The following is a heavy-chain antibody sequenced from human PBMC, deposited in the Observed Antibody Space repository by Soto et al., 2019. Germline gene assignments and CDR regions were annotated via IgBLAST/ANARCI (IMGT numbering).Heavy chain of an antibody. Sequence: LRLSCSASGFTFSNYAMHWVRQAPGKGLEYVSAINSNGGTTYYADAVKGRFTISRDKSKNTLYLQMSSLRVEDTAVYYCVKGEIQMWLPADYWGQGTLVTVSS. CDR3: VKGEIQMWLPADY. J-gene: IGHJ4*02. CDR2: INSNGGTT. CDR1: GFTFSNYA. D-gene: IGHD5-18*01. V-gene: IGHV3-64D*06.